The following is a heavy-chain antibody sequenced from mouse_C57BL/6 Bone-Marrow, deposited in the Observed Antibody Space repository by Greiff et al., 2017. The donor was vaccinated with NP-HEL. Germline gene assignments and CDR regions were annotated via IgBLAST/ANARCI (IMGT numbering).Heavy chain of an antibody. CDR3: AREGIYDGYPDY. CDR2: INPNNGGT. V-gene: IGHV1-26*01. D-gene: IGHD2-3*01. J-gene: IGHJ2*01. CDR1: GYTFTDYY. Sequence: VQLQQSGPELVKPGASVKISCKASGYTFTDYYMNWVKQSHGKSLEWIGDINPNNGGTSYNQKFKGKATLTVDKSSSTAYMELRSLTSEDSAVYYCAREGIYDGYPDYWGQGTTLTVSS.